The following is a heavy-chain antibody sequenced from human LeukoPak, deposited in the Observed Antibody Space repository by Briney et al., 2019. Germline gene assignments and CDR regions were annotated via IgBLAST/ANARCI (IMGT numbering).Heavy chain of an antibody. CDR2: IYTSGSN. J-gene: IGHJ5*02. CDR1: GGSISHYY. V-gene: IGHV4-4*07. D-gene: IGHD5-24*01. CDR3: ARLKLTDNWFDP. Sequence: SETLSLTRTVSGGSISHYYWRWIRQPAGKGLDWIGRIYTSGSNNYNPSLKSRVTISVDKSKNQFSLKLSSVTAADTAVYYCARLKLTDNWFDPGGQGTLVTVSS.